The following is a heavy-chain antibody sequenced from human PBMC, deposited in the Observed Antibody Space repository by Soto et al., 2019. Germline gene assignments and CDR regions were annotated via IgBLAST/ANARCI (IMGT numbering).Heavy chain of an antibody. CDR3: SRDAVAASGTND. CDR1: GGNFNSYT. CDR2: IIPIFGTA. V-gene: IGHV1-69*06. J-gene: IGHJ4*02. Sequence: QVQLVQSGTEVKKPGSSVKVSCKASGGNFNSYTINWVRQAPGQGLEFMGGIIPIFGTANYAPKFQSRVTFTADTATNTAYMELSSLRSADPAVYFCSRDAVAASGTNDWGQGTLVTVSS. D-gene: IGHD2-15*01.